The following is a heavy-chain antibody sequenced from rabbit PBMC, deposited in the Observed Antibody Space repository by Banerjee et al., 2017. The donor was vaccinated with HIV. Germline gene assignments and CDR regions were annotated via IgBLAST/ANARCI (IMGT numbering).Heavy chain of an antibody. Sequence: QLQESGGGLFQPGGSLTLSCTASGFTISSSYWMSWFRQAPGKGLEWIGCISTGDGSTYYASWVNGRFTISSDNAQITLYLQLNSLTAADTASYFCARDLDGVIGWKFNLWGQGALVT. V-gene: IGHV1S7*01. CDR1: GFTISSSY. CDR2: ISTGDGST. CDR3: ARDLDGVIGWKFNL. J-gene: IGHJ4*01. D-gene: IGHD1-1*01.